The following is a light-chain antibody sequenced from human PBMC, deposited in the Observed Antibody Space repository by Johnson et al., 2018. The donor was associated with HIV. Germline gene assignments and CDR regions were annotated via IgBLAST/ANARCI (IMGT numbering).Light chain of an antibody. Sequence: QSVLTQPPSVSATPGQKVTISCSGSSSNIGNKYVSWYQQLPGTAPKLLIYENSKRPSGIPDRFSGSKSGTSATLAITGLQTGDEADYYCGTWDSSLNGYVFATGTKVTVL. CDR1: SSNIGNKY. J-gene: IGLJ1*01. CDR3: GTWDSSLNGYV. V-gene: IGLV1-51*02. CDR2: ENS.